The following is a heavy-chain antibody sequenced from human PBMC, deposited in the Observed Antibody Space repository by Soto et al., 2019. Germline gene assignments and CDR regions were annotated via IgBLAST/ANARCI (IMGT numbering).Heavy chain of an antibody. D-gene: IGHD6-19*01. Sequence: PSETLSLTCAFYGLSFSGYYWTWIRQPPGTGLEWIGEINHSGSTNYNPSLKSRVTISVDTSKNQFSLKLTSVTAEDTAVYYCARERGSGWTFDYWGQGTLVTVSS. J-gene: IGHJ4*02. CDR3: ARERGSGWTFDY. CDR1: GLSFSGYY. CDR2: INHSGST. V-gene: IGHV4-34*01.